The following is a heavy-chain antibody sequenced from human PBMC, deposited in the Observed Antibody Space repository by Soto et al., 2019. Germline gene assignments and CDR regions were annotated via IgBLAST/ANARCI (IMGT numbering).Heavy chain of an antibody. CDR2: MNPNSGNT. CDR3: ARAFYYDFWSWTGYYYYGMDV. Sequence: GASVKVSCKASGYTFTSYDINWVRQATGQGLEWMGWMNPNSGNTGYAQKFQGRVTMTRNTSISTAYMELSSLRSEDTAVYYCARAFYYDFWSWTGYYYYGMDVWGQGTTVTVSS. CDR1: GYTFTSYD. V-gene: IGHV1-8*02. D-gene: IGHD3-3*01. J-gene: IGHJ6*02.